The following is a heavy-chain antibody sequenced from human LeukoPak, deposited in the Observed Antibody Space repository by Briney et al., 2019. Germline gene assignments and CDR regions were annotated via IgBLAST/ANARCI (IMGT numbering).Heavy chain of an antibody. CDR2: IYHTGTT. J-gene: IGHJ1*01. V-gene: IGHV4-59*08. D-gene: IGHD1-26*01. CDR3: ARLDSGDHGNIPH. CDR1: GGSLSPYY. Sequence: SETLSLTCTVSGGSLSPYYWAWIRQPPGKGLEWIGYIYHTGTTRYNPSLNSRVTISVETSKNQFSLRLNSVTAADTAIYYCARLDSGDHGNIPHWGQGTLVTVSS.